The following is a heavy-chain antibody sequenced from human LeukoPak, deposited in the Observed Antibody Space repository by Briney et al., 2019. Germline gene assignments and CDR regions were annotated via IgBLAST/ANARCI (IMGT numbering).Heavy chain of an antibody. CDR2: ISGSGGST. V-gene: IGHV3-23*01. D-gene: IGHD3-22*01. Sequence: GGSLRLSCAASGFTFSSYAMNWVRQAPGKGLEWASVISGSGGSTYYADSVKGRFTISRDNSKNTLYLQMKSLRAEGTAVYYCAKSGRYYYDSSGTLVQTKFDYWGQGTLVTVSS. J-gene: IGHJ4*02. CDR3: AKSGRYYYDSSGTLVQTKFDY. CDR1: GFTFSSYA.